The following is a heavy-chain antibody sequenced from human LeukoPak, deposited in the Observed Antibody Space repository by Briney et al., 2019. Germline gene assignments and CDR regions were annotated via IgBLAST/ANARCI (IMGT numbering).Heavy chain of an antibody. CDR2: ISTSGSTV. CDR1: GFPFSGYS. J-gene: IGHJ4*02. D-gene: IGHD5-18*01. Sequence: GGSLRLSCAGSGFPFSGYSMNWVRQAPGKGLQWVSYISTSGSTVYYADSVKGRFTISRDNARDSLYLQMNSLRDEDTAVYYCARGRGYGDYWGQGTLVTASS. CDR3: ARGRGYGDY. V-gene: IGHV3-48*02.